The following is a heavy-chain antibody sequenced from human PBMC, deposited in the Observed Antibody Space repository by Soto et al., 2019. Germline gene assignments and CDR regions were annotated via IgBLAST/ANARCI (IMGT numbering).Heavy chain of an antibody. CDR1: GYTFTGYY. CDR2: INPNSGGT. D-gene: IGHD2-2*01. Sequence: ASVKVSCKVSGYTFTGYYMHWVRQAPGQGLEWMGWINPNSGGTNYAQKFQGWVTMTRDTSISTAYMELSRLRSDDTAVYYCARDMGYCSSTSCYSVPGAFDIWGQGTMVTVSS. V-gene: IGHV1-2*04. CDR3: ARDMGYCSSTSCYSVPGAFDI. J-gene: IGHJ3*02.